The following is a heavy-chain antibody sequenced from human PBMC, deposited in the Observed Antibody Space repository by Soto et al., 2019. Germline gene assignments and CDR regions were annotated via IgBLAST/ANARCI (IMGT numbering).Heavy chain of an antibody. V-gene: IGHV1-2*02. CDR1: GYTFTGYY. Sequence: ASVKVSCEASGYTFTGYYVHWVRQAPGQGLEWMGWINPNSGGTNYAQKFQGGVTMTRDTSISTAYMELSRLRSDDTAVYYCARGVYYYYGMDVWGQGTTVTVSS. CDR2: INPNSGGT. CDR3: ARGVYYYYGMDV. J-gene: IGHJ6*02. D-gene: IGHD6-13*01.